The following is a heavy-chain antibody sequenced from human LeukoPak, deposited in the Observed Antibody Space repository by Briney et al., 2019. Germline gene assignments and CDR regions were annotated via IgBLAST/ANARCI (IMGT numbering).Heavy chain of an antibody. V-gene: IGHV4-59*11. CDR2: IYSSGTN. Sequence: SETLSLTCTVSGGSISSHYWSWIRQPPGKGLEWIGYIYSSGTNNYNPSLESRVTISIETPKNQFSLKLRSVTAADTAAYYCAREGYASGWNDFWGQGTLVTVSS. CDR1: GGSISSHY. CDR3: AREGYASGWNDF. J-gene: IGHJ4*02. D-gene: IGHD6-19*01.